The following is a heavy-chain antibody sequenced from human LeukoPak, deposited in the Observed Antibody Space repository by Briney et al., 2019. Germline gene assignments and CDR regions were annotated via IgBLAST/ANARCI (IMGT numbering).Heavy chain of an antibody. J-gene: IGHJ4*02. CDR2: ISASGGNT. Sequence: QPGGSLRLACAASGFTFSSYAMSWVRQAPGKGLEWVSAISASGGNTYYADSVKGRFTISRDNSKNTLYLQMNSLRAEDTAVYYCTHCFKGVAAPYYWGQGTLVTVSS. CDR3: THCFKGVAAPYY. D-gene: IGHD6-13*01. CDR1: GFTFSSYA. V-gene: IGHV3-23*01.